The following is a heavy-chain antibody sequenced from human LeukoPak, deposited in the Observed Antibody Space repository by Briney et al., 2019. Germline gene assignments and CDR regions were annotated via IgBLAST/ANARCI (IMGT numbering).Heavy chain of an antibody. Sequence: SETLSLTCAVYGGSFSGYYWSWIRQPPGKGLEWIGSIYYSGSTYYNPSLKSRVTISVDTSKNQFSLKLSSVTAADTAVYYCARHILRNPTIFGVPPPDYWGQGTLVTVSS. J-gene: IGHJ4*02. D-gene: IGHD3-3*01. CDR1: GGSFSGYY. CDR3: ARHILRNPTIFGVPPPDY. V-gene: IGHV4-34*01. CDR2: IYYSGST.